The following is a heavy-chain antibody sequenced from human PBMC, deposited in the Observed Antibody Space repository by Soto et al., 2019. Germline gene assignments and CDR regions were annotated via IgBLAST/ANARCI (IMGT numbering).Heavy chain of an antibody. V-gene: IGHV4-39*01. J-gene: IGHJ1*01. D-gene: IGHD4-17*01. CDR3: ARLGLPSYGRAAY. CDR1: GGSISSSSYY. CDR2: IHYVGSP. Sequence: QLQLQESGPGLVKPSETLSLTCTVSGGSISSSSYYWGWIRQPPGKGLQWIGNIHYVGSPYYNPSLKGRVTRSVDTSKTRFSLRLSSVTAADTAVYYCARLGLPSYGRAAYWGQGTLVTVSS.